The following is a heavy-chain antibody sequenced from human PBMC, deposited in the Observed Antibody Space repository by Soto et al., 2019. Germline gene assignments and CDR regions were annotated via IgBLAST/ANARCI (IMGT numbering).Heavy chain of an antibody. Sequence: PGGSLRLSCAASGFTFSSYAMSWVRQAPGKGLEWVSGISGSGDSTYYADSVKGRFTISRDNSKNTPYLQMNSLRAEDTAVYYCAKGVPGIAAAGTGYFQHWGQGTLVTVSS. V-gene: IGHV3-23*01. D-gene: IGHD6-13*01. CDR3: AKGVPGIAAAGTGYFQH. CDR2: ISGSGDST. J-gene: IGHJ1*01. CDR1: GFTFSSYA.